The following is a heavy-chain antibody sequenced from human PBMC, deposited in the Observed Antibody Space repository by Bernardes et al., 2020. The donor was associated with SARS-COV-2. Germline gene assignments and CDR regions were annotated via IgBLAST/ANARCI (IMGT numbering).Heavy chain of an antibody. Sequence: ASVKVSCKASGYTFTSYGISWVRQAPGQGLEWMGWISAYNGNTNYAQKLQGRVTMTTDTSTSTAYMELRSLRSDDTAVYYCARGTPYVYYYDRDLDIYEYFQHWGQGTLVTVSS. D-gene: IGHD3-22*01. CDR2: ISAYNGNT. CDR1: GYTFTSYG. J-gene: IGHJ1*01. V-gene: IGHV1-18*01. CDR3: ARGTPYVYYYDRDLDIYEYFQH.